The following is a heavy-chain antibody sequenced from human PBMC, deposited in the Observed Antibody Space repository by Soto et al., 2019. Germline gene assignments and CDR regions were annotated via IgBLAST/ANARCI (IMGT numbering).Heavy chain of an antibody. V-gene: IGHV3-7*01. CDR1: GFRFTNSW. CDR2: INQDGSQK. D-gene: IGHD2-2*01. Sequence: EVQLVESGGGLVQPGGSLRLSCAASGFRFTNSWMSWVRKAPGKGLAWVAHINQDGSQKYYVDSVKGRFTISRDNAKSSLYLQMNSLRAEDTAVYYCATWADAVDEDQFQQWGQGTLVSVSS. CDR3: ATWADAVDEDQFQQ. J-gene: IGHJ1*01.